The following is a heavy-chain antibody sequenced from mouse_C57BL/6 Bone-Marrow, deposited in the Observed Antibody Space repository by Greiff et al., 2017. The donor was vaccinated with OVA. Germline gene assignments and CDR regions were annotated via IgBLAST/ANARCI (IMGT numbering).Heavy chain of an antibody. CDR2: IYPGDGDT. D-gene: IGHD2-3*01. J-gene: IGHJ2*01. V-gene: IGHV1-82*01. CDR1: GYAFSSSW. Sequence: QVHVKQSGPELVKPGASVKISCKASGYAFSSSWMNWVKQRPGKGLAWIGRIYPGDGDTNYNGKFKGKATLTADKSSSTAYMQLSSLTSEDSAVYFCARHEDGYYASYFDYWGQGTTLTGSS. CDR3: ARHEDGYYASYFDY.